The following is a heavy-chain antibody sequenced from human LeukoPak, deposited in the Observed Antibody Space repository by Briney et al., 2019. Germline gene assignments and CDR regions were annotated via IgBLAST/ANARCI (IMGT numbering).Heavy chain of an antibody. J-gene: IGHJ4*02. CDR3: ARDQGIAAAGTFDY. CDR1: GGSISSGSYY. D-gene: IGHD6-13*01. Sequence: SQTLSLTCTVSGGSISSGSYYWSWIRQPAGKGLEWIGRIYTSGSTNYNPSLKSRVTISVDTSKNQFSLKLSSVTAADTAVYYCARDQGIAAAGTFDYWGQGTLVTVSS. V-gene: IGHV4-61*02. CDR2: IYTSGST.